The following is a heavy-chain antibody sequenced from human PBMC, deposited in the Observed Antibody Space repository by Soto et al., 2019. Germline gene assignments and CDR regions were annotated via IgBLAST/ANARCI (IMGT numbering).Heavy chain of an antibody. CDR2: TYYSGST. CDR1: GGSMIPYS. Sequence: SETLSLTCTVSGGSMIPYSWNWMRQPPGKGLQWIGYTYYSGSTTYNPSLKSRVTISVDSSKNQFSLKLDSVTPADTAVYYCARVRGTAGKRYFDYWGPGPLVTVSS. CDR3: ARVRGTAGKRYFDY. J-gene: IGHJ4*02. D-gene: IGHD6-13*01. V-gene: IGHV4-59*01.